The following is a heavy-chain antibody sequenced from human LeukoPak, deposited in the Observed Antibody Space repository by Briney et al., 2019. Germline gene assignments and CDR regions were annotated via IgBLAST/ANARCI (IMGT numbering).Heavy chain of an antibody. J-gene: IGHJ5*02. CDR1: GASISSSRYY. Sequence: TLSLTCAVSGASISSSRYYWGWIRQPPGKGLEWIGTIYSGGSTYYNPSLKTRVTISVDTSKNQFSLELSSVTAADTAVYYCARQPPGCTTSSCYFRWFDPWGQEPWSPSPQ. CDR2: IYSGGST. V-gene: IGHV4-39*01. D-gene: IGHD2-2*01. CDR3: ARQPPGCTTSSCYFRWFDP.